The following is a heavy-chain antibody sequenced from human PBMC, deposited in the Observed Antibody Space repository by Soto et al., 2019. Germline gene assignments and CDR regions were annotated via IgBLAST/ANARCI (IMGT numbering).Heavy chain of an antibody. Sequence: SETLSLTCAVYGGSFSGYYWTWIRQPPGTGLEWIGEINHSGSTNYNPSLKSRVTISVDTSKNQFSLNLSSVTAADTAVYYCARGRGYSYGLDPWGQGTLVTVS. CDR2: INHSGST. CDR1: GGSFSGYY. CDR3: ARGRGYSYGLDP. D-gene: IGHD5-18*01. J-gene: IGHJ5*02. V-gene: IGHV4-34*01.